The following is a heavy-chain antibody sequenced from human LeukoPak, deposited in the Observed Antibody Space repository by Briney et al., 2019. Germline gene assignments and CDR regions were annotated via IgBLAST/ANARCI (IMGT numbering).Heavy chain of an antibody. J-gene: IGHJ6*02. CDR2: IYDSGTT. D-gene: IGHD4-11*01. CDR3: ARDYSNYDWYGMDV. Sequence: SETLSLTCAVYGGSFSGYYWSWIRQPPGKGLEWIGNIYDSGTTNYNPSLKSRVTISVDTSKSQFSLRLSSVTAADTAVYYCARDYSNYDWYGMDVWGQGTTVTVSS. CDR1: GGSFSGYY. V-gene: IGHV4-59*01.